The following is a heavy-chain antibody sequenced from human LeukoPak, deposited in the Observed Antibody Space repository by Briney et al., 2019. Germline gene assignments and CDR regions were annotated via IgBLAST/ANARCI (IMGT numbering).Heavy chain of an antibody. CDR1: GYSISSGYN. V-gene: IGHV4-38-2*02. J-gene: IGHJ4*02. Sequence: TSETLSLTCTVSGYSISSGYNWVWVRQPTGRGLEWIGSIYHSGSTYYNPSLKSRVTISVDTSKNQFSLKLISVTAADTAVYYCGRDDSMAIDYWGQGTLVTASS. D-gene: IGHD2/OR15-2a*01. CDR2: IYHSGST. CDR3: GRDDSMAIDY.